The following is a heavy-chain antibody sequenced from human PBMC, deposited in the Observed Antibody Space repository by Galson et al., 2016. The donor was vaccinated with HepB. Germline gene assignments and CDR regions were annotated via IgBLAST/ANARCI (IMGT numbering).Heavy chain of an antibody. CDR3: AKERLVRRIFDH. D-gene: IGHD1-1*01. V-gene: IGHV3-23*01. Sequence: SLRLSCAASGFVFSNSGLSWVRQAPGKGLEWVASISTRRTTYYSDSVQGRFTISRDNSNNTLYLQMNGLSAEDTAVYYCAKERLVRRIFDHWGQGTLLTVSS. CDR2: ISTRRTT. CDR1: GFVFSNSG. J-gene: IGHJ4*02.